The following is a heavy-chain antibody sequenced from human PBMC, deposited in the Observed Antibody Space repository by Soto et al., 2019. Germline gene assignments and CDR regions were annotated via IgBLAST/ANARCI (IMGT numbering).Heavy chain of an antibody. J-gene: IGHJ4*02. CDR3: ARGRDGDD. Sequence: QVHLVQSGAEVKKPGASVKVSCKGSGYTFTSYGITWVRQAPGQGLEWMGWISAHNGNTDYAQKLQGRVTVTRDTATTTAYMELRSLTSDDAAVYYCARGRDGDDWGQGALVTVSS. CDR1: GYTFTSYG. CDR2: ISAHNGNT. V-gene: IGHV1-18*01.